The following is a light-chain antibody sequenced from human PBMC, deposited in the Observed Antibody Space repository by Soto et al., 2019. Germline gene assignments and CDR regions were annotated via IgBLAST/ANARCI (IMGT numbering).Light chain of an antibody. CDR2: DAS. CDR3: QQRSNWPLT. CDR1: QSVTSY. V-gene: IGKV3-11*01. J-gene: IGKJ3*01. Sequence: EIVLTQSPATLSLSPGERATLSCRASQSVTSYLAWYQQKPGQAPRLLIYDASNRAPGIPARFSGSGSGTEFTLTISSPEPEDFAIYYCQQRSNWPLTFGPGTKVDLK.